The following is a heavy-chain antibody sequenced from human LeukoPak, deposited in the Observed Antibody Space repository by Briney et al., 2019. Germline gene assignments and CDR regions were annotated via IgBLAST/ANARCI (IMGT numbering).Heavy chain of an antibody. CDR3: ARGRSSSSEGGLDY. Sequence: WASVKVSCKASGGTFSSYAISWVRQAPGQGLEWMGGIIPIFGTANYAQKFQGRVTITTDESTSTAYMELSSLRSEDTAVYYCARGRSSSSEGGLDYWGQGTLVTVSS. J-gene: IGHJ4*02. V-gene: IGHV1-69*05. CDR2: IIPIFGTA. D-gene: IGHD6-6*01. CDR1: GGTFSSYA.